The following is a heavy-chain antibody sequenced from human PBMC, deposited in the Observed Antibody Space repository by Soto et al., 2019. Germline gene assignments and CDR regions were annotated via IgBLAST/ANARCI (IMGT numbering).Heavy chain of an antibody. V-gene: IGHV3-7*01. CDR2: INQDGSES. CDR3: ARPARECSSPGCAN. Sequence: SKAKGKGLEWVANINQDGSESYYVDSVKGRFTISGDNAKNSLYLQMTSLRAEDTAVYYCARPARECSSPGCANWGQGTLVIVSS. D-gene: IGHD2-2*01. J-gene: IGHJ4*02.